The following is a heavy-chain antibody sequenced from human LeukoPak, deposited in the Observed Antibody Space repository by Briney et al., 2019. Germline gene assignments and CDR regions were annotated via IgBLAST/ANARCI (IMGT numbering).Heavy chain of an antibody. CDR3: ARDRAPYYYYMDV. J-gene: IGHJ6*03. Sequence: GGSLRLSCATSGFTFSSYAMSWVRQAPGKGLEWVSSISSSSYIYYADSVKGRFTISRDNAKNSLYLQMNSLRAEDTAVYYCARDRAPYYYYMDVWGKGTTVTVSS. CDR1: GFTFSSYA. CDR2: ISSSSYI. V-gene: IGHV3-21*01.